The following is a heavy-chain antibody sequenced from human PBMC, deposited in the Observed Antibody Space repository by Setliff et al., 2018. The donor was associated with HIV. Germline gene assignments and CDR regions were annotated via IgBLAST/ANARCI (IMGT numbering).Heavy chain of an antibody. CDR3: ARSKTFYDFWGGYYTHGAFKI. CDR1: GGSIDSTSYY. Sequence: SETLSLTCTVSGGSIDSTSYYWGWIRQPPGKGLEWIGSIYYSGSTNYNPSLKSRVTISVDTSKNQFSLKLSSVTAAGTAVYYCARSKTFYDFWGGYYTHGAFKIWGLGTMVTVSS. D-gene: IGHD3-3*01. CDR2: IYYSGST. V-gene: IGHV4-39*07. J-gene: IGHJ3*02.